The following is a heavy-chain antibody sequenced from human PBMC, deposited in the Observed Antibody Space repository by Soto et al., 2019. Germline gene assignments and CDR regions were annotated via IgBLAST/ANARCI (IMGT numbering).Heavy chain of an antibody. CDR3: ARDYCSSTSCYVDYFDY. Sequence: GGSLRLSCAASGFTFSSYSMNWVRQAPGKGLEWVSYISSSSSTIYYADSVKGRFTISRDNAKNSLYLQMNSLRDEDTAVYYCARDYCSSTSCYVDYFDYWGQGTLVTVSS. V-gene: IGHV3-48*02. J-gene: IGHJ4*02. CDR2: ISSSSSTI. CDR1: GFTFSSYS. D-gene: IGHD2-2*01.